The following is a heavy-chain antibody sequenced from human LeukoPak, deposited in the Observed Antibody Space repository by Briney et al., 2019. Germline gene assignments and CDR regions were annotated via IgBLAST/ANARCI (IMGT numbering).Heavy chain of an antibody. V-gene: IGHV4-4*02. J-gene: IGHJ5*02. D-gene: IGHD2-21*01. CDR2: IYHSGST. CDR1: GGSISSSYW. CDR3: ARAPQRSYQHNWFDP. Sequence: SETLSLTCAVSGGSISSSYWWSWVRQPPGKGLEWIGDIYHSGSTNYNPSLRSRVTISVDKSKDQFSLKLSSVTAADTAMYYCARAPQRSYQHNWFDPWGQGTLVTVSS.